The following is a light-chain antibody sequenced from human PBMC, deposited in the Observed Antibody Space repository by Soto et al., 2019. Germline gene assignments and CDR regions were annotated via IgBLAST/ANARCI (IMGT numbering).Light chain of an antibody. V-gene: IGKV1-5*03. J-gene: IGKJ1*01. CDR3: QQYNSYSWT. CDR1: QSISSW. CDR2: KAS. Sequence: IQMTQSPSTLSASVRDRVTITFRASQSISSWLSWYQQKPGKAPKLLIYKASSLESGVPSGFSGSGSGTEFNLTIFRLQPDDVATYYCQQYNSYSWTFGQGTEADMK.